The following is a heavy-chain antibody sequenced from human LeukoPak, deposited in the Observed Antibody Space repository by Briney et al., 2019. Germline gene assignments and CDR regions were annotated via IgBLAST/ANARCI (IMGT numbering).Heavy chain of an antibody. V-gene: IGHV1-18*01. CDR2: ISAYNGDT. D-gene: IGHD6-13*01. Sequence: ASVKVSCKASGYTFSAYGISWVRQAPGQGLEWMGWISAYNGDTNYAQKLQGRVTMTTDTSTSTAYMELRSLRSDDTAVYYCARIYSSSWSDYWGQGPLVTVSS. J-gene: IGHJ4*02. CDR1: GYTFSAYG. CDR3: ARIYSSSWSDY.